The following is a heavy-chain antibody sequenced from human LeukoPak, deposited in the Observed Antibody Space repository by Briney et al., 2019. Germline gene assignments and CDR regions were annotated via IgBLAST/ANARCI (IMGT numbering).Heavy chain of an antibody. J-gene: IGHJ3*02. CDR1: GYTFTSYG. D-gene: IGHD3-22*01. Sequence: AAVKVSCTASGYTFTSYGISWVRQAPGQGLEWMGRISAYNGNTNYAQKLQGRVTMTTDTSTSTAYMALRSLRSDDTAVYYCARDPISYYYDSSGAFDIWGQGTMVTVSS. V-gene: IGHV1-18*04. CDR3: ARDPISYYYDSSGAFDI. CDR2: ISAYNGNT.